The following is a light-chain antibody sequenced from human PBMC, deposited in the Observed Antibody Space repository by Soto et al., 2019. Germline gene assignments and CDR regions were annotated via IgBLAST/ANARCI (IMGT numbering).Light chain of an antibody. CDR1: QSVSNNY. Sequence: EIVLTQSPGTLSLSPGARATLSCRASQSVSNNYLAWYQQKPGQAPRLLIYGASNRATGIPDRFSGSGSGTDFSLIIGRLEPEDSAVYICQQYGASPWTFGQGTKVDIK. CDR3: QQYGASPWT. CDR2: GAS. V-gene: IGKV3-20*01. J-gene: IGKJ1*01.